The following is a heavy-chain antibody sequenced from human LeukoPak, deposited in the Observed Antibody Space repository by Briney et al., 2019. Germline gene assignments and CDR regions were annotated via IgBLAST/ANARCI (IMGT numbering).Heavy chain of an antibody. CDR1: GFTFMSYA. V-gene: IGHV3-33*01. Sequence: GGYLRLSCAASGFTFMSYAMDWVRQTPGKGLEWVAVIWADASNEYYADSVKGRFTISRDNSKNTLYLQMNSLRVEDTAVYYCARDGWFGDQGPGYFDSWGQGTLVTVSS. CDR3: ARDGWFGDQGPGYFDS. CDR2: IWADASNE. D-gene: IGHD3-10*01. J-gene: IGHJ4*02.